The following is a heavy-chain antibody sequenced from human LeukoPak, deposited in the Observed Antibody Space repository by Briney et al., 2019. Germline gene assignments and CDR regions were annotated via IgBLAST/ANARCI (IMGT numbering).Heavy chain of an antibody. CDR1: GGTFSSYA. D-gene: IGHD6-6*01. V-gene: IGHV1-69*13. Sequence: ASVKVSCKASGGTFSSYAISWVRQAPGQGLEWMGGIIPIFGTANYAQKFQGRVTITADESTSTAYMELSSLRSEDTAVYYCARGRKYSSSSIYYYYMDVWGKGTTVTVSS. CDR2: IIPIFGTA. J-gene: IGHJ6*03. CDR3: ARGRKYSSSSIYYYYMDV.